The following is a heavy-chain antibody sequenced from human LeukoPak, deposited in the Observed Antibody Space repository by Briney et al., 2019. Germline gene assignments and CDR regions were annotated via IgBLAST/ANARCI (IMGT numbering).Heavy chain of an antibody. CDR2: ISSTSSYI. Sequence: PGGSLSLSCAASGFTFSSYSMNWVRQAPGKGLEWVSSISSTSSYIYYADSVKGRFTISRDNAKNTLYLQMHSLRAEDTALYYCARVFGGNSVAADYWGQGTLVTVSS. V-gene: IGHV3-21*01. D-gene: IGHD4-23*01. CDR1: GFTFSSYS. J-gene: IGHJ4*02. CDR3: ARVFGGNSVAADY.